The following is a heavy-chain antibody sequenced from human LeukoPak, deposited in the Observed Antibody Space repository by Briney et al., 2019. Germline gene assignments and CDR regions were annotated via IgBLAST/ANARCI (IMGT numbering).Heavy chain of an antibody. CDR3: ASALKYALRGATGAFDI. J-gene: IGHJ3*02. V-gene: IGHV1-2*06. CDR1: GYTFTGYY. Sequence: ASVKVSCKASGYTFTGYYMHWVRQAPGQGLEWMGRINPDSGGTNYAQKFQGRVTMTRDTSISTAYMELSRLRSDGTAVYYCASALKYALRGATGAFDIWGQGTMVTVSS. CDR2: INPDSGGT. D-gene: IGHD1-26*01.